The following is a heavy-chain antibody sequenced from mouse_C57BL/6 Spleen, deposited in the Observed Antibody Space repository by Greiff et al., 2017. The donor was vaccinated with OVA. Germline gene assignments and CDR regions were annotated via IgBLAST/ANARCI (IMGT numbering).Heavy chain of an antibody. Sequence: QVTLKVSGPGILQSSQTLSLTCSFSGFSLSTSGMGVSWIRQPSGKGLEWLAHIYWDDDKRYNPSLKSRLPISKDTSRNQVFLKITSVDTADTATYYCARRRGYSSYGDYAMDYWGQGTSVTVSS. D-gene: IGHD2-5*01. CDR3: ARRRGYSSYGDYAMDY. CDR1: GFSLSTSGMG. V-gene: IGHV8-12*01. CDR2: IYWDDDK. J-gene: IGHJ4*01.